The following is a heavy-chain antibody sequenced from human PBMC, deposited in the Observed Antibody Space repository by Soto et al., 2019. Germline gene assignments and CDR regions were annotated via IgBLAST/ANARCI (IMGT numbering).Heavy chain of an antibody. V-gene: IGHV2-5*02. CDR3: IQSRCGGDCLQSYASYYDYGMDV. Sequence: QITLKESGPTLVKPTQTLTLTCTFSAFSLSTGGVGVGWIRQPPGKALEWLALIYWDDDKRYSPYLRSRLTITKDTSKNQVVLTMTNMDPVDTATYYCIQSRCGGDCLQSYASYYDYGMDVWGQGTTVTVSS. CDR1: AFSLSTGGVG. D-gene: IGHD2-21*02. CDR2: IYWDDDK. J-gene: IGHJ6*02.